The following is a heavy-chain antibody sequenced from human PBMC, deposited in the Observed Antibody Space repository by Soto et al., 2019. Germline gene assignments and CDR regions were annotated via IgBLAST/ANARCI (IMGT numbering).Heavy chain of an antibody. CDR3: AQRRNGGYDLGYMDV. CDR2: IYWDDDK. J-gene: IGHJ6*03. D-gene: IGHD5-12*01. V-gene: IGHV2-5*02. CDR1: GFSLSTSGVG. Sequence: PTLVNPTQTLTLTCTFSGFSLSTSGVGVGWIRQPPGKALEWLALIYWDDDKRYSPSLKSRLTITKDTSKNQVVLTMTNMDPVDTPTYYWAQRRNGGYDLGYMDVGGKGPRVTFPS.